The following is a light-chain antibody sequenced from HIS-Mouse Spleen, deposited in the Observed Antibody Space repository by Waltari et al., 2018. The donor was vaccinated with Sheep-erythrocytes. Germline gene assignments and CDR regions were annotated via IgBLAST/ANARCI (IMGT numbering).Light chain of an antibody. CDR1: SSDVGGYNY. CDR3: CSYAGSYNHV. V-gene: IGLV2-11*01. Sequence: QSALTQPRSVSGSPGQSVTISCTGTSSDVGGYNYVSWHQQHPDKAPKLLIYDVSKRPSGVPDRFSGSKSGNTASLTISGLQAEDEADYYCCSYAGSYNHVFATGTMVTVL. J-gene: IGLJ1*01. CDR2: DVS.